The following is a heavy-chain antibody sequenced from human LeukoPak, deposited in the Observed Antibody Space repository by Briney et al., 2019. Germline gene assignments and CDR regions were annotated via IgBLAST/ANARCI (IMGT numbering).Heavy chain of an antibody. V-gene: IGHV3-7*05. CDR1: GFTFSRNW. Sequence: GGSLRLSCAASGFTFSRNWMSWVRQAPGKGPEWVANIKQDGSQKYYVDSVKGRFTISRDNAKMSLYLQMNSLRAEDTAVYYCAREVYGDNYFDYWGQGTLVTVSS. CDR2: IKQDGSQK. CDR3: AREVYGDNYFDY. D-gene: IGHD4-17*01. J-gene: IGHJ4*02.